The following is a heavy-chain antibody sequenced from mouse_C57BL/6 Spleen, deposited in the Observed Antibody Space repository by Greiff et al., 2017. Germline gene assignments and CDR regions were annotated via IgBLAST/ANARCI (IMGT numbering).Heavy chain of an antibody. V-gene: IGHV1-81*01. CDR1: GYTFTSYG. Sequence: QVQLQQSGAELARPGASVKLSCKASGYTFTSYGISWVKQRPGQGLEWIGEIYPRSGNTYYNEKFKGKATLTADKSSSTAYMELRSLTSEDSAVYFCARWDRYGSRSYFDYWGQGTTLTVSS. CDR2: IYPRSGNT. D-gene: IGHD1-1*01. CDR3: ARWDRYGSRSYFDY. J-gene: IGHJ2*01.